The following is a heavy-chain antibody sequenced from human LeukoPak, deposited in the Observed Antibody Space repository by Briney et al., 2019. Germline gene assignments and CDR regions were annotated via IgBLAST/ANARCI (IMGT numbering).Heavy chain of an antibody. V-gene: IGHV4-30-2*01. J-gene: IGHJ6*02. CDR1: GGSISSGGYS. CDR3: ARGVGASSWDYYGMDV. Sequence: TPSETLPLTCAVSGGSISSGGYSWSWIRQPPGKGLEWIGYIYHSGSTYYNPSLKSRVTISVDRSKNQFSLKLSSVTAADTAVYYCARGVGASSWDYYGMDVWGQGTTVTVSS. D-gene: IGHD1-26*01. CDR2: IYHSGST.